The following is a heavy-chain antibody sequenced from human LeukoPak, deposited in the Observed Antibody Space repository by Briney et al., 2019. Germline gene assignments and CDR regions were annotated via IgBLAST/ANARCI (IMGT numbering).Heavy chain of an antibody. V-gene: IGHV3-23*01. CDR1: GFTFSSYG. Sequence: GGTLRLSCAASGFTFSSYGMSWVRQAPGKGLEWVSAISGSGGSTYYADSVKGRFTISRDNSKNTLYLQMNSLRAEDTAVCYCAKDHPGAVRGVTTYYYYYMDVWGKGTTVTISS. D-gene: IGHD3-10*01. CDR3: AKDHPGAVRGVTTYYYYYMDV. J-gene: IGHJ6*03. CDR2: ISGSGGST.